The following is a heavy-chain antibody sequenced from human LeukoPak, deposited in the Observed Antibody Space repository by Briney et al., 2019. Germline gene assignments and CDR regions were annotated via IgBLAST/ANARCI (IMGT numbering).Heavy chain of an antibody. CDR2: ISGSGRTI. J-gene: IGHJ5*02. D-gene: IGHD2-21*01. CDR3: ARVHSARGFDP. V-gene: IGHV3-11*01. Sequence: PGGSLRLSCTASGFTFSDYYMSWFRQAPGKGLEWLSHISGSGRTIHYADSVKGRFTISRDNSKNTLYLQMNSLRAEDTAVYYCARVHSARGFDPWGQGTLVTVSS. CDR1: GFTFSDYY.